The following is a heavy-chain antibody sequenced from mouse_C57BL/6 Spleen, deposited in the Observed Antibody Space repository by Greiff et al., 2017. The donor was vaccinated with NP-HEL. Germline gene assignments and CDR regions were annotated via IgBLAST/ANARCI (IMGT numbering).Heavy chain of an antibody. D-gene: IGHD1-1*01. J-gene: IGHJ2*01. CDR1: GYTFTSYW. Sequence: VQLQQSGAELVRPGSSVKLSCKASGYTFTSYWMHWVKQRPIQGLEWIGNIDPSDSDTHYNQKFKDKATLTVDKSSSTAYMQLSSLTSEDSAVYYCAGATTVGATGYFDYWGQGTTLTVSS. CDR3: AGATTVGATGYFDY. CDR2: IDPSDSDT. V-gene: IGHV1-52*01.